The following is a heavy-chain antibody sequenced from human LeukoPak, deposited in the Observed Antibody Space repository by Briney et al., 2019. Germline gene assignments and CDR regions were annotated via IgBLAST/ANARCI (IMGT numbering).Heavy chain of an antibody. J-gene: IGHJ4*02. CDR3: VTHSSSADY. Sequence: GGSLRLSCAASGLTFSTYEMKWVRQAPGKGLEWVTYITGSGSPIYYADFVKGRFTISRDNAKNSLSLQMNSLRADDTAIYFCVTHSSSADYWGQGTLVTVSS. D-gene: IGHD6-6*01. CDR1: GLTFSTYE. CDR2: ITGSGSPI. V-gene: IGHV3-48*03.